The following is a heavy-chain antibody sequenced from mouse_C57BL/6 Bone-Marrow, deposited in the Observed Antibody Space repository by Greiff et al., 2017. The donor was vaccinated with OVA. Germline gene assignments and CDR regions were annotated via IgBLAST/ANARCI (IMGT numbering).Heavy chain of an antibody. V-gene: IGHV5-9-1*02. J-gene: IGHJ4*01. Sequence: VMLVESGEGLVKPGGSLKLSCAASGFTFSSYAMSWVRQTPEKRLEWVAYISSGGDYIYYADTVKGRFTISRDNARNTLYLQMSSLKSEDTAMYYCTRDNYGNYLYYAMDYWGQGTSVTVSS. CDR2: ISSGGDYI. CDR3: TRDNYGNYLYYAMDY. D-gene: IGHD2-1*01. CDR1: GFTFSSYA.